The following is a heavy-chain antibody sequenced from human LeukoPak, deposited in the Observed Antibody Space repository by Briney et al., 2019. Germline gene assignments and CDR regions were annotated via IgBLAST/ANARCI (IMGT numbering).Heavy chain of an antibody. Sequence: GGSLRLSCAASGFTFSGSAMHWVRQASGKGLEWVGRIRSKANSYATAYAASVKGRFTISRDDSKNTAYLQMNSLRAEDMALYYCAKGGGGRLIYYYYMDVWGKGTTVTVSS. D-gene: IGHD3-16*01. CDR3: AKGGGGRLIYYYYMDV. CDR1: GFTFSGSA. CDR2: IRSKANSYAT. J-gene: IGHJ6*03. V-gene: IGHV3-73*01.